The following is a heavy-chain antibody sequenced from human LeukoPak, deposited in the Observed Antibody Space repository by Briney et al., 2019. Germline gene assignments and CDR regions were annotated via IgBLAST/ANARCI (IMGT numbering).Heavy chain of an antibody. CDR1: GFTFSAYA. CDR2: TSGSGIST. Sequence: GGSLRLSCATSGFTFSAYAMTWVRQAPGKGLEWVSATSGSGISTYYADSVKGRFTISRDNSKNTLYLQMNSLRAEDTAVYYCAKASMVHKYYFDYWGQGTLVTVSS. CDR3: AKASMVHKYYFDY. D-gene: IGHD2/OR15-2a*01. J-gene: IGHJ4*02. V-gene: IGHV3-23*01.